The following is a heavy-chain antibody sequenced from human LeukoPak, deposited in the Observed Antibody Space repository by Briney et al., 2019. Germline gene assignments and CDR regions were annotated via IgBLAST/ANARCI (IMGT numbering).Heavy chain of an antibody. CDR3: AVTTVGY. D-gene: IGHD4-17*01. CDR2: ISYSAGDT. Sequence: GGSPRLYCAASGFIFSNYAMSWVRQAPGKGLEWVSAISYSAGDTYYADSVKGRFTISRDNSRDTLYLQMNSLRAEDTAVYYCAVTTVGYWGQGTLVTVSS. V-gene: IGHV3-23*01. CDR1: GFIFSNYA. J-gene: IGHJ4*02.